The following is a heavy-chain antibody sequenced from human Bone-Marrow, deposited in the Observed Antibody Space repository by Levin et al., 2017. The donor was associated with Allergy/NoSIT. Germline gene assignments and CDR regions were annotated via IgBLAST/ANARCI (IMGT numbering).Heavy chain of an antibody. Sequence: GASVKVSCKASGYTFTGYYMHWVRQAPGQGLEWMGWINPNSGGTNYAQKFQGRVTMTRDTSISTAYMELSRLRSDDTAVYYCARARGIAAAGRGWFDPWGQGTLVTVSS. V-gene: IGHV1-2*02. CDR3: ARARGIAAAGRGWFDP. CDR2: INPNSGGT. J-gene: IGHJ5*02. CDR1: GYTFTGYY. D-gene: IGHD6-13*01.